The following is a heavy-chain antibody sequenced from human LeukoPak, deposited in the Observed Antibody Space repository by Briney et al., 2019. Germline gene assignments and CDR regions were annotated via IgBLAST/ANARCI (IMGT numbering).Heavy chain of an antibody. CDR2: ISSNGAST. CDR1: GFTFSSYP. D-gene: IGHD4-17*01. Sequence: GGSLRLSCSASGFTFSSYPMHWVRQAPGKGLEYVSAISSNGASTYYTDSVKGRFTISRDNSKNTLYLQMNSLRAEDTALYYCANLYGDSGLDYWGQGTLVTVSS. J-gene: IGHJ4*02. CDR3: ANLYGDSGLDY. V-gene: IGHV3-64*04.